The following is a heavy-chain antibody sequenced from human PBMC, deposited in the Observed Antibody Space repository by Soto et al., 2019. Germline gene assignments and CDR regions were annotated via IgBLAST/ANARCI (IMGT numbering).Heavy chain of an antibody. J-gene: IGHJ4*02. CDR2: IYYSGST. V-gene: IGHV4-59*01. CDR3: ARSMDSDFDY. D-gene: IGHD2-2*03. CDR1: GGSISSYY. Sequence: SETLSLTCTVSGGSISSYYWSWFRQPPGKGLEWIGYIYYSGSTNYNPSLKSRVTISVDTSKNQFSLKLSSVTAADTAVYYCARSMDSDFDYWGQGTLVTVSS.